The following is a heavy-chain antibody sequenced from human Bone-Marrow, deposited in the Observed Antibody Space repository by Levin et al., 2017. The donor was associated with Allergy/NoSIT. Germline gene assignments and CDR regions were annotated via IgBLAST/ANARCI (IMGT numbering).Heavy chain of an antibody. CDR1: GFTFSDYY. CDR2: ISSSATNI. J-gene: IGHJ5*02. CDR3: ARGADWFDP. Sequence: GGSLRLSCAASGFTFSDYYMTWIRQTPGKGLEWVSYISSSATNIYYADSVKGRFTISRDNAKNSLFLQMNSLRAEDTAVYYCARGADWFDPWGQGTLVTVSS. V-gene: IGHV3-11*01.